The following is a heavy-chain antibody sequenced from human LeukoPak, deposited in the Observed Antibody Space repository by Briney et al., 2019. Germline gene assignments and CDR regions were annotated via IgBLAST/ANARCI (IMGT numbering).Heavy chain of an antibody. CDR3: ARGGTYTSSSLNS. Sequence: PGGSLRLSCAASGFTFSSHAMHWVRQAPGKGLEYVAGTNTDGKYIYYVESVRGRFTISRDGSKNTLHLQMGSLRPDDMAVYYCARGGTYTSSSLNSWGQGTLVAVSS. J-gene: IGHJ4*02. V-gene: IGHV3-64*02. CDR2: TNTDGKYI. CDR1: GFTFSSHA. D-gene: IGHD1-26*01.